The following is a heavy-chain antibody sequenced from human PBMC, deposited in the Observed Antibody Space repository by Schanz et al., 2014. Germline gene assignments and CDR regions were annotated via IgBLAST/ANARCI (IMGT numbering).Heavy chain of an antibody. V-gene: IGHV1-24*01. D-gene: IGHD4-17*01. Sequence: QVDLIQTGAEVGKPGASVKVSCKVSGYRVRDVSIHWVRAVPGRGLQWLGGFDLEQGQTIYAHECQGRVTITADRSTSTAYMELSSLRSEDTAVYYCARGYGDSPTDFWGQGTLVTVSS. J-gene: IGHJ4*02. CDR3: ARGYGDSPTDF. CDR2: FDLEQGQT. CDR1: GYRVRDVS.